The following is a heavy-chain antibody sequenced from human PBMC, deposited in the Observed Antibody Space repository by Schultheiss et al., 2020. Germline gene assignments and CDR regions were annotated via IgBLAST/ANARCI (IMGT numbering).Heavy chain of an antibody. Sequence: GESLKISCAASGFTFSDYYMSWIRQAPGKGLEWVAVIWYDGSNKYYADSVKGRFTISRDNSKNTLYLQMNSLRAEDTAVYYCARDSTVVAAPPNYYYYGMDVWGQGTTVTVSS. CDR2: IWYDGSNK. J-gene: IGHJ6*02. V-gene: IGHV3-33*08. CDR1: GFTFSDYY. CDR3: ARDSTVVAAPPNYYYYGMDV. D-gene: IGHD2-15*01.